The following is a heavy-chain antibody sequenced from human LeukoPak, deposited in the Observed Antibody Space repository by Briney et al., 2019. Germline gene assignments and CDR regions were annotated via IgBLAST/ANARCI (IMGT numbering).Heavy chain of an antibody. J-gene: IGHJ4*02. V-gene: IGHV3-15*01. CDR1: GFTFSNAW. D-gene: IGHD6-6*01. CDR3: TTDQGRIAARPADY. CDR2: IKSKADGGTT. Sequence: GGSLRLSCAASGFTFSNAWMSWVRQAPGKGLEWVGRIKSKADGGTTDYAAPVKGRFTISRDDSKNTLYLQMNSLKTEDTAVYYCTTDQGRIAARPADYWGQGTLVTVSS.